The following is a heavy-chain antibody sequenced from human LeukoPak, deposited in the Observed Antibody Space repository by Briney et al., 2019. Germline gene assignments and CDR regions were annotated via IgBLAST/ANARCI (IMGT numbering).Heavy chain of an antibody. D-gene: IGHD4-17*01. CDR3: ASGPADFGDYVEYYYMDV. CDR2: IYDSGRT. CDR1: GDSISSGGNY. Sequence: SETLSLTCTVSGDSISSGGNYWRWVRQPPGRGLEWIGYIYDSGRTYYSPSLESRVTISLDRSKTQFSLEVTSVTAADSAVYFCASGPADFGDYVEYYYMDVWGKGTTVTVSS. J-gene: IGHJ6*03. V-gene: IGHV4-30-2*01.